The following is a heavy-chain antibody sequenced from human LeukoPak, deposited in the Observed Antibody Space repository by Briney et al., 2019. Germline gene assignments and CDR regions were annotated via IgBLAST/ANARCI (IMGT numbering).Heavy chain of an antibody. V-gene: IGHV3-64*01. CDR3: ARELGGNSVGVDD. CDR2: ISSNGGST. J-gene: IGHJ4*02. Sequence: GGSLRLSRAASGFTFSSYAMHWVRQAPGKGLEYVSAISSNGGSTYYANSVKGRFTISRDNSKNTLYLQMGSLRAEDMAVYYCARELGGNSVGVDDWGQGTLVTVSS. D-gene: IGHD4-23*01. CDR1: GFTFSSYA.